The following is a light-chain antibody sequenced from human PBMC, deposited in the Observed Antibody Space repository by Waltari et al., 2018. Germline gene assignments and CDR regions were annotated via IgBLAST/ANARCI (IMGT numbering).Light chain of an antibody. CDR2: EGS. CDR3: SSYAGSDTFVV. V-gene: IGLV2-23*03. Sequence: QSALTQPASVSGSPGQSITISCTGTSSDVGSYDLVSWYQQHPGKAPKLLLYEGSKRPSGVSNRFSETKSGNTASLTISGLQAEDEAEYYCSSYAGSDTFVVFGGGTKLTVL. CDR1: SSDVGSYDL. J-gene: IGLJ2*01.